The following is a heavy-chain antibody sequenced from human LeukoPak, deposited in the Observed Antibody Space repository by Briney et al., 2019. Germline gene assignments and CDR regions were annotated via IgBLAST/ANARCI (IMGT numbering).Heavy chain of an antibody. CDR1: GGSFSGYY. CDR3: ARPIDNGSGSYYFPY. D-gene: IGHD3-10*01. CDR2: INHSGST. Sequence: PSETLSLTCAVYGGSFSGYYWSWIRQPPGKGLEWIGEINHSGSTNYNPSLKSRVTISVDTSKNQFSLKLSSVTAADTAVYYCARPIDNGSGSYYFPYWGQGTLVTVSS. J-gene: IGHJ4*02. V-gene: IGHV4-34*01.